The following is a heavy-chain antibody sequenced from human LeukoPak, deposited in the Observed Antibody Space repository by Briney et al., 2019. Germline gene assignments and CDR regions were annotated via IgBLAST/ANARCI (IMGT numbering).Heavy chain of an antibody. J-gene: IGHJ5*02. CDR3: ARGSELVGATYAPPPHWFDP. Sequence: ASETLSLTCTVSGGSISSYYWSWIRQPPGKALEWIGYIYYSGSTNYNPSLKSRVTISVDTSKNQFSLKLSSVTAADTAVYYCARGSELVGATYAPPPHWFDPWGQGTLVTVSS. D-gene: IGHD1-26*01. CDR1: GGSISSYY. CDR2: IYYSGST. V-gene: IGHV4-59*01.